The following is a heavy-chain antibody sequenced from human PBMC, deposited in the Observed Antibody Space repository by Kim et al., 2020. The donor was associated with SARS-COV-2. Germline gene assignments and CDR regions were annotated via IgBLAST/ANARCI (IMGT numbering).Heavy chain of an antibody. D-gene: IGHD3-16*01. J-gene: IGHJ3*02. Sequence: RYNPSLKSRLTITKDTSKNQVVLTMTNMDPVDTATYYCAYGSIGGSAFDIWGQGTMVTVSS. CDR3: AYGSIGGSAFDI. V-gene: IGHV2-5*01.